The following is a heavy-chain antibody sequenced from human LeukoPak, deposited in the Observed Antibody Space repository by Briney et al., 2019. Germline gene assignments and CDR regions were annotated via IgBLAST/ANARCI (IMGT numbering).Heavy chain of an antibody. CDR1: GFSLSTSGMR. Sequence: GSGPALVKPTQTLTLTCTFSGFSLSTSGMRVGWIRQSPGKALEWLARIDWDDDKFCSTSLRTRLTVSKDTSKNQVVLTMTDMDPVDTATYYCARMASGAWGVFDYWGQGTLVTVSS. CDR2: IDWDDDK. J-gene: IGHJ4*02. V-gene: IGHV2-70*04. D-gene: IGHD2-15*01. CDR3: ARMASGAWGVFDY.